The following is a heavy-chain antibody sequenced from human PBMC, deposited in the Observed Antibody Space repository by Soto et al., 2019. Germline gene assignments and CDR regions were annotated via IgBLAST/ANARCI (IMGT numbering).Heavy chain of an antibody. Sequence: QVQLVQSGAEVKKPGSSVKVSCKASGGTFSSYAISWVRQAPGQGLEWMGGSIPIFGTANYAQKFQGRVTITADDSTSTAYMELSSLRSEYTAVYYCARAVYSYARYFDYWGQGTLVTVAS. CDR2: SIPIFGTA. CDR1: GGTFSSYA. CDR3: ARAVYSYARYFDY. V-gene: IGHV1-69*12. J-gene: IGHJ4*02. D-gene: IGHD5-18*01.